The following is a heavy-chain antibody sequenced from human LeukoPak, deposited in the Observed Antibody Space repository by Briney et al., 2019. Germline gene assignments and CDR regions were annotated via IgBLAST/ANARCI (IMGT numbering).Heavy chain of an antibody. V-gene: IGHV4-59*01. CDR3: AREYSYGYREPDY. D-gene: IGHD5-18*01. CDR2: IYYSGST. Sequence: PSETLSLTCTVSGGSISSYYRSWIRQPPGKGLEWIGYIYYSGSTNYNPSLKSRVTISVDTSKNQFSLKLSSVTAADTAVYYCAREYSYGYREPDYWGQGTLVTVSS. J-gene: IGHJ4*02. CDR1: GGSISSYY.